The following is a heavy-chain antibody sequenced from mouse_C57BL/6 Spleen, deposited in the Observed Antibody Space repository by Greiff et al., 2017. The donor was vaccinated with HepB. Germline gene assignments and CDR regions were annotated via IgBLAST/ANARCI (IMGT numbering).Heavy chain of an antibody. V-gene: IGHV5-12*01. D-gene: IGHD2-4*01. J-gene: IGHJ3*01. Sequence: EVKVEESGGGLVQPGGSLKLSCAASGFTFSDYYMYWVRQTPEKRLEWVAYISNGGGSTYYPDTVKGRFTISRDNAKNTLYLQMSRLKSEDTAMYYCARQGGLRAWFAYWGQGTLVTVSA. CDR1: GFTFSDYY. CDR3: ARQGGLRAWFAY. CDR2: ISNGGGST.